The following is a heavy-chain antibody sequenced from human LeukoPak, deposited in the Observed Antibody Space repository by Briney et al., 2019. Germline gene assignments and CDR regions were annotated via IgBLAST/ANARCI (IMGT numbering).Heavy chain of an antibody. D-gene: IGHD5-12*01. CDR2: IYSGGST. CDR1: GFTVSSNY. CDR3: ASSVGDSGYDLGY. Sequence: PGGSLRLSCAPSGFTVSSNYMSWVRQAPGKGLESVSVIYSGGSTYYADSVKGRFTISRDNSKNTLYLQMNSLRAEDTAVYYCASSVGDSGYDLGYWGQGTLVTVSS. V-gene: IGHV3-53*01. J-gene: IGHJ4*02.